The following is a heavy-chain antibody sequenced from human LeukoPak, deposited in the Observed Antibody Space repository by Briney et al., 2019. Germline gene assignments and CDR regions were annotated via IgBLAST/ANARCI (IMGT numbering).Heavy chain of an antibody. D-gene: IGHD5-12*01. V-gene: IGHV3-9*01. Sequence: GGSLRLSCAASGFTFDDYAMHWVRQAPGKGLEWVSGISWDSGSIGYADSVKGRFTISRDKATNSLYLQMNSLRAEDTAAFYCGRGRPRGYSGYVIDYWGQGTPITVSS. J-gene: IGHJ4*02. CDR1: GFTFDDYA. CDR2: ISWDSGSI. CDR3: GRGRPRGYSGYVIDY.